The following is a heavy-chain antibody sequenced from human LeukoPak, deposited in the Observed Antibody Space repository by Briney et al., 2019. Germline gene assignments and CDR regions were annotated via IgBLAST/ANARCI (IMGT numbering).Heavy chain of an antibody. CDR2: INHSGST. CDR3: AGRYGDYGWAYYFDY. J-gene: IGHJ4*02. Sequence: GSLRLSCTASGFTFGDYAMTWVRQPPGKGLEWIGEINHSGSTNYNPSLKSRVTISVDTSKNQFSLKLSSVTAADTAVYYCAGRYGDYGWAYYFDYWGQGTLVTVSS. V-gene: IGHV4-34*08. D-gene: IGHD4-17*01. CDR1: GFTFGDYA.